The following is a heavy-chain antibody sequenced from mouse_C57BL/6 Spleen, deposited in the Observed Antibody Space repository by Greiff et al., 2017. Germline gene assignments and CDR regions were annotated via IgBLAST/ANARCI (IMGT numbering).Heavy chain of an antibody. Sequence: EVQLVESGGDLVKPGGSLKLSCAASGFTFSSYGMSWVRQTPDKRLEWVATISSGGSYTYYPDSVKGRFTISRDNAKNTLYRQMSSLKSEDTAMYYCARHENYYGSSFSYFDYWGQGTTLTVSS. D-gene: IGHD1-1*01. CDR1: GFTFSSYG. CDR2: ISSGGSYT. CDR3: ARHENYYGSSFSYFDY. J-gene: IGHJ2*01. V-gene: IGHV5-6*01.